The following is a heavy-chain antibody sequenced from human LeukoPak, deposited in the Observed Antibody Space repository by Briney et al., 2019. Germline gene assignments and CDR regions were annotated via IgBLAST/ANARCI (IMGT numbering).Heavy chain of an antibody. D-gene: IGHD4-17*01. V-gene: IGHV1-2*02. CDR3: ARNYTVTAPYFDY. CDR2: INPNSGGT. J-gene: IGHJ4*02. CDR1: GYTLTGYY. Sequence: ASVKVSCKASGYTLTGYYMHWVRQAPGQGLEWMGWINPNSGGTNYAQKFQGRVTMTRDTSISTAYMELGRLTSDDTTVYYCARNYTVTAPYFDYWGQGTLVTVSS.